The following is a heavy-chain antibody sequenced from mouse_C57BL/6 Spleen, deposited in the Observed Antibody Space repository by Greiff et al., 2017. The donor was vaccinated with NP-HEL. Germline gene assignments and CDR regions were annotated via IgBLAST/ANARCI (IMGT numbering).Heavy chain of an antibody. CDR1: GYTFTDYY. CDR3: ARSDPYAMDY. CDR2: INPNNGGT. J-gene: IGHJ4*01. V-gene: IGHV1-26*01. Sequence: VQLQQSGPELVKPGASVKISCKASGYTFTDYYMNWVKQSHGKSLEWIGDINPNNGGTSYNQKFKGTATLTVDKSSSTAYMELRSLTSEDSAVYYCARSDPYAMDYWGQGTSVTVSS.